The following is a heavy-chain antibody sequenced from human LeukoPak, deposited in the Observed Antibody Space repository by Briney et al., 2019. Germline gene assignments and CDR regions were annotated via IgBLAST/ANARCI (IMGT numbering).Heavy chain of an antibody. D-gene: IGHD6-19*01. V-gene: IGHV3-23*01. CDR3: AKGSVWYV. CDR2: INTSGGNT. J-gene: IGHJ4*02. Sequence: RGSMRLSCAPSGFTLTSYAMTWVRQAPGKWMGWVSVINTSGGNTDYADPVKGRFTSSRDNSKNTLYLQMNSLRAEDTAVYYCAKGSVWYVWGQGTLVTVSS. CDR1: GFTLTSYA.